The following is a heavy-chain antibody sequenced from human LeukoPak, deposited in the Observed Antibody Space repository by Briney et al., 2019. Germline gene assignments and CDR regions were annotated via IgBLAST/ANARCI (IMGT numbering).Heavy chain of an antibody. V-gene: IGHV3-23*01. D-gene: IGHD3-22*01. CDR2: ITTNGGRT. CDR3: AIMHGYYDGTGYWVQ. Sequence: PGGSLRLSCAASGFTFASYGMSWVRQAPGKGLGWVSFITTNGGRTSYADSVEGRFTISRDNPRNTLYMQMNSLRDEDTAVYYCAIMHGYYDGTGYWVQWGQGTLVTVSS. CDR1: GFTFASYG. J-gene: IGHJ1*01.